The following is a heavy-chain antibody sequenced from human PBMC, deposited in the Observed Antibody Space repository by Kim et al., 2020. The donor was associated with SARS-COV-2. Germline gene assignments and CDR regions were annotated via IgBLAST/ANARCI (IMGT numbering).Heavy chain of an antibody. V-gene: IGHV3-33*06. CDR3: AKGVGVLGSYGMDV. Sequence: DTVKGRFTISGDNSKNTLYLQMNSLRAEDTAVYYCAKGVGVLGSYGMDVWGQGTTVTVSS. J-gene: IGHJ6*02. D-gene: IGHD3-16*01.